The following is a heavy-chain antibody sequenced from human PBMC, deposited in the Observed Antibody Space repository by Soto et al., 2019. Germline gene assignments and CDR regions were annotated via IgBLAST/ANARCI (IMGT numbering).Heavy chain of an antibody. V-gene: IGHV1-3*01. CDR3: ARDPSIATGVAFDI. D-gene: IGHD7-27*01. Sequence: GASLKVSCKASGYTFTSYAMHWVRQAPGQRLEWMGWINAGNGNTKYSQKFQGRVTITRDTSASTAYMELSSLRSEDTAVYYCARDPSIATGVAFDIWGQGTMVNVSS. CDR2: INAGNGNT. CDR1: GYTFTSYA. J-gene: IGHJ3*02.